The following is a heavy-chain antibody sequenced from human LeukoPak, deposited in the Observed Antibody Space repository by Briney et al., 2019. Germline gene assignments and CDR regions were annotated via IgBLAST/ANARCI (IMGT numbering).Heavy chain of an antibody. Sequence: GGSLRLSCAASGFTFSSYGMHWVRQAPGKGLEWVAFMRYDGSNKYYAASVKGRFTISRDNSKNTLYLQMNSLRAEDTAVYYCAKGVGHYDFWSGYSYETYYYYYMDVWGKGTTVTVSS. CDR3: AKGVGHYDFWSGYSYETYYYYYMDV. CDR2: MRYDGSNK. D-gene: IGHD3-3*01. CDR1: GFTFSSYG. J-gene: IGHJ6*03. V-gene: IGHV3-30*02.